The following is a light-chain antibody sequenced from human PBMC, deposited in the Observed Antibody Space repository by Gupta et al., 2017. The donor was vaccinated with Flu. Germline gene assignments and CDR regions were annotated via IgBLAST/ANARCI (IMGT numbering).Light chain of an antibody. CDR2: DAS. CDR3: QHRINAPT. CDR1: QSISSY. Sequence: EERATPCRATSQSISSYIAWYQQQAGEAPSLLIYDASNRATGIPAWFSGRWARTDSTLTISILAPEYFTVYCCQHRINAPTFGGGTRLE. V-gene: IGKV3D-11*02. J-gene: IGKJ5*01.